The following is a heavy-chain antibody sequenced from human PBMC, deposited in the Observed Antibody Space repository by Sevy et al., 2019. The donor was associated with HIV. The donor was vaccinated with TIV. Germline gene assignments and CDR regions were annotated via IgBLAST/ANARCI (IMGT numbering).Heavy chain of an antibody. Sequence: SETLSLTCTVSGGSISSSSYYWGWIRQPPGKGLEWIGSIYYSGSTYSNPSLKSRVTISVDTSKNQFSLKLSSVTAADTAVYYCARGQWLVHDYWGQGTLVTVSS. CDR2: IYYSGST. D-gene: IGHD6-19*01. J-gene: IGHJ4*02. CDR3: ARGQWLVHDY. V-gene: IGHV4-39*01. CDR1: GGSISSSSYY.